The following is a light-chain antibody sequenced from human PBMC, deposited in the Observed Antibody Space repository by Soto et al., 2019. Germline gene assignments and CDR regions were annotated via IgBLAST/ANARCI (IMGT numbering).Light chain of an antibody. Sequence: DIQMTQSPSSLSASVGDRVTITCRSSQRISSYLNWYQQKPGKAPKLLIYGLSNLQSGVPSRFSGRGSGTDFTHTISSLQPEDFATNYCQQSYNIPDTFGQGTKLEIK. V-gene: IGKV1-39*01. CDR3: QQSYNIPDT. CDR2: GLS. J-gene: IGKJ2*01. CDR1: QRISSY.